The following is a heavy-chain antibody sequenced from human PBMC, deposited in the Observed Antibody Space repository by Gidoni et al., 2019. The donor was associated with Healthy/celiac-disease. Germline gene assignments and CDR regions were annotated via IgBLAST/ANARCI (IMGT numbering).Heavy chain of an antibody. Sequence: QVQLVQSGAEVKKPGASVKVSCKASGYTFTSYYMHWVRQAPGQGLEWMGIINPSGGSTSYAQKFQGRVTMTRDTSTSTVYMELSSLRSEDTAVYYCAGESGGYSYGYFYYGMDVWGQGTTVTVSS. J-gene: IGHJ6*02. CDR3: AGESGGYSYGYFYYGMDV. V-gene: IGHV1-46*01. CDR2: INPSGGST. D-gene: IGHD5-18*01. CDR1: GYTFTSYY.